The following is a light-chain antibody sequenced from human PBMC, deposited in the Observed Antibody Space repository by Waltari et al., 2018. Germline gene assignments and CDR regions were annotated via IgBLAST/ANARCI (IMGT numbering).Light chain of an antibody. CDR2: DVS. CDR1: NSDVGTYNY. Sequence: QSALTQPASVSGSPGQSITISCTGSNSDVGTYNYVSWYQQYPGKAPNLVIHDVSSRPSGTSYRFSGSKSGNTASLTISGLQAEDEADYYCSSYTTSDVVVFGGGTKVTVL. V-gene: IGLV2-14*03. CDR3: SSYTTSDVVV. J-gene: IGLJ2*01.